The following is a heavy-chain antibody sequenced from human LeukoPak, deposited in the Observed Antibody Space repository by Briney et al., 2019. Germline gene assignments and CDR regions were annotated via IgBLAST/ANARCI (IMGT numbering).Heavy chain of an antibody. J-gene: IGHJ4*02. CDR2: ISSSSSYI. Sequence: GGSLRLSCAASGFTFSSYSMNWVRQAPGKGLEWVSSISSSSSYIYYADSVKGRFTISRDNAKNSLYLQMNSLRAEDTAVYYCARDSKGYCSSTSRYKVYWGQGTLVTVSS. CDR3: ARDSKGYCSSTSRYKVY. D-gene: IGHD2-2*02. V-gene: IGHV3-21*01. CDR1: GFTFSSYS.